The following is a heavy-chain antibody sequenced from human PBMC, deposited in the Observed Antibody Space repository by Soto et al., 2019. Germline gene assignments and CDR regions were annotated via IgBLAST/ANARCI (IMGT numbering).Heavy chain of an antibody. Sequence: PGESLKISCKGSGYSFTSYWIGWVRQMPGKGLEWMGIIYPRDSDTRYSPSFQGQVTISADKSISTAYLQWSSLKASDTAMYYCARGHLAVAGTSYYYGMDVWGQGTTVTVSS. CDR1: GYSFTSYW. J-gene: IGHJ6*02. D-gene: IGHD6-19*01. CDR3: ARGHLAVAGTSYYYGMDV. CDR2: IYPRDSDT. V-gene: IGHV5-51*01.